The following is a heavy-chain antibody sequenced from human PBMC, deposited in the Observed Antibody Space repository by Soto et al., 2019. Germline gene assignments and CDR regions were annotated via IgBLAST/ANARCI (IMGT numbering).Heavy chain of an antibody. J-gene: IGHJ6*02. CDR2: ISGSGGST. V-gene: IGHV3-23*01. D-gene: IGHD3-3*01. CDR3: AKDIIFGVVIVTDYYGMDV. CDR1: GFTFSSYA. Sequence: GGSLRLSCAASGFTFSSYAMSWVRQAPGKGLEWVSAISGSGGSTYYADSVKGRFTISRDNSKNTLYLQMNSLRAEDTAVYYCAKDIIFGVVIVTDYYGMDVWGQGTTVTVSS.